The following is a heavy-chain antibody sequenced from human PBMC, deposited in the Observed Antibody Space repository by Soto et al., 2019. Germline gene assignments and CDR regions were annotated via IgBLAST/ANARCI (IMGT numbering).Heavy chain of an antibody. CDR3: ATVPVCSGGSCYSFHYYYMDV. CDR2: FDPEDGET. D-gene: IGHD2-15*01. V-gene: IGHV1-24*01. J-gene: IGHJ6*03. Sequence: ASVKVSCTVSGYTLTELSMHWVRQAPGKGLEWMGGFDPEDGETIYAQKFQGRVTMTEDTSTDTAHMELSSLRSEDTAVYYCATVPVCSGGSCYSFHYYYMDVWGKGTTVTVSS. CDR1: GYTLTELS.